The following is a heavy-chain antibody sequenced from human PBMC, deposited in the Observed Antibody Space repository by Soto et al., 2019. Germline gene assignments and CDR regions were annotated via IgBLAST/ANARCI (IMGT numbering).Heavy chain of an antibody. Sequence: SVKVSCTAAGDCFGYHAGTWLSQTPGQGLGWMGHIFSDTADYAHTFQGRVTISADKSTATAYMQLDSLTSNDTAVYYCATAYIYFPGRQGSFDTWGQPTLVTVSS. D-gene: IGHD3-9*01. CDR2: IFSDTA. CDR1: GDCFGYHA. CDR3: ATAYIYFPGRQGSFDT. J-gene: IGHJ4*02. V-gene: IGHV1-69*06.